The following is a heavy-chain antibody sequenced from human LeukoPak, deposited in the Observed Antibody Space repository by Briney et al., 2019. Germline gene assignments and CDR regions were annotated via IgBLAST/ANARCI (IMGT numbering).Heavy chain of an antibody. V-gene: IGHV1-2*02. CDR2: INPNSGGT. CDR1: GYTFTGYY. D-gene: IGHD5-24*01. CDR3: ARDMRDGFNWFDP. J-gene: IGHJ5*02. Sequence: ASVKVSCKASGYTFTGYYMHWVRQARGQGLEWMGWINPNSGGTNYAQKFQGRVTMTRDTSISTAYMELSRLRSDDTAVYYCARDMRDGFNWFDPWGQGTLVTVSS.